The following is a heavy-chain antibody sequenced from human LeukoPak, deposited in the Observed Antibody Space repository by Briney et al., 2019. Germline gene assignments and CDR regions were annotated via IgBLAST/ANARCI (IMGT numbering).Heavy chain of an antibody. CDR3: AREGYYGSGSPPSLYFDY. CDR2: TSSDLNVK. V-gene: IGHV3-30-3*01. D-gene: IGHD3-10*01. J-gene: IGHJ4*02. CDR1: GFTFRSYV. Sequence: GGSLRLSCAASGFTFRSYVIHWVRQAPGKGLEWAAVTSSDLNVKLYADSVKGRFTISRDNSRSTLYLQMNSLRPEDTAIYYCAREGYYGSGSPPSLYFDYWGQGTLVTVSS.